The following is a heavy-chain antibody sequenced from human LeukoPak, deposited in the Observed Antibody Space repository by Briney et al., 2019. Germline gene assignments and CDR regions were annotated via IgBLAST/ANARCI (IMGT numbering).Heavy chain of an antibody. J-gene: IGHJ4*02. CDR1: GFTFSSYA. Sequence: PGRSLRLSCAASGFTFSSYAMHWVRQAPGKGLEWVAVISYDGSNKYYADSVKGRFTISRDNSKNTLYLQMNSLRAEDTAVYYCAREGLGCSSTSCYHPADLDYWGQGTLVTVSS. CDR2: ISYDGSNK. V-gene: IGHV3-30-3*01. D-gene: IGHD2-2*01. CDR3: AREGLGCSSTSCYHPADLDY.